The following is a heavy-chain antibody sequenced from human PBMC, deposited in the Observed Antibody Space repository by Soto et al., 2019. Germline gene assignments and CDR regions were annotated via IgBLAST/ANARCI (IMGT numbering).Heavy chain of an antibody. J-gene: IGHJ6*02. CDR2: ISRTGNS. CDR3: RSSSSYSTDV. CDR1: GGSITSSSY. Sequence: QLHLQESGPGLVKPSETLSLSCTVSGGSITSSSYWGWIRPPPGKGLEWIGSISRTGNSYSNPSLKAPVPLSAHTSKPPFSLNLISVTSAATAVYYCRSSSSYSTDVWCQRTTVTVSS. V-gene: IGHV4-39*01. D-gene: IGHD6-13*01.